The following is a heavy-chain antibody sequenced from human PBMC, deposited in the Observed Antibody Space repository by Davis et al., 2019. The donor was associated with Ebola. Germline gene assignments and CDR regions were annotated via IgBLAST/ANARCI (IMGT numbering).Heavy chain of an antibody. Sequence: PGGSLRLSCEASGFTFSRYSMNWVRQAPGKGLDWVSSISSSSDHIHYADSLKGRFTISRDNAENSVYLQMNSLRDEDTAVYYCARVVTGRGSYLDYWGQGTRVTVSS. CDR1: GFTFSRYS. CDR3: ARVVTGRGSYLDY. CDR2: ISSSSDHI. J-gene: IGHJ4*02. V-gene: IGHV3-21*01. D-gene: IGHD1-26*01.